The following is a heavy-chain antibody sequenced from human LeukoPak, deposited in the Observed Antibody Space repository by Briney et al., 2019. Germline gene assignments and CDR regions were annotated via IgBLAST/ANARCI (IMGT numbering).Heavy chain of an antibody. Sequence: GGSLRLSCAASGFTFSSYAMHWVRQAPGKGLEWVAVISYDGSNKYYADSVKGRFTISRDNSKNTLYLQMNSLRAEDTAVYYCASRAEFWVSNSYAFDIWGQGTMVTVSS. J-gene: IGHJ3*02. CDR2: ISYDGSNK. CDR3: ASRAEFWVSNSYAFDI. CDR1: GFTFSSYA. D-gene: IGHD1-1*01. V-gene: IGHV3-30-3*01.